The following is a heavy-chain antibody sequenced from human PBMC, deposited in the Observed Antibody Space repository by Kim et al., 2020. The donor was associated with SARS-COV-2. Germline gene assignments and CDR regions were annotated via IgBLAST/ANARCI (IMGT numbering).Heavy chain of an antibody. V-gene: IGHV1-8*01. J-gene: IGHJ1*01. Sequence: ASVKVSCKASGYTFTSYNMNWVRQAPGQGLEWMGWINTNTGNTTYAQTFPGRVTLTSDTSITTAYMNMTRLKSEDTALYYCLRGGRQFSVVGAIRVQGSL. D-gene: IGHD2-2*02. CDR3: LRGGRQFSVVGAI. CDR2: INTNTGNT. CDR1: GYTFTSYN.